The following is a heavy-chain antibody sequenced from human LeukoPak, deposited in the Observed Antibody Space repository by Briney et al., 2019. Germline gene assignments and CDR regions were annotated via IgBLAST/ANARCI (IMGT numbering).Heavy chain of an antibody. CDR3: ARGLRGYSYGYHY. CDR1: GGSFSGYY. D-gene: IGHD5-18*01. V-gene: IGHV4-34*01. J-gene: IGHJ4*02. Sequence: SETLSLTCAVYGGSFSGYYWSWIRQPPGKGLEWIGEINHNGSTNYNPSLKSRVTISVDTSKNQFSLKLSSVTAADTAVYYCARGLRGYSYGYHYWGQGTLVTVSS. CDR2: INHNGST.